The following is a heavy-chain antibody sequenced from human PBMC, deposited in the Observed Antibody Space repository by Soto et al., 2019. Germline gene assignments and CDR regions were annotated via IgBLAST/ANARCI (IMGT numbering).Heavy chain of an antibody. D-gene: IGHD3-10*01. Sequence: PSETLSLTCTVSGGSISSYYWSWIRQPPGKGLEWIGYIYYSGSTNYNPPLKSRVTISVDTSKNQFSLKLSSVTAADTAVYYCARGYYGSGSYLYYYYYYGMDVWGQGTTVTVSS. J-gene: IGHJ6*02. CDR1: GGSISSYY. CDR3: ARGYYGSGSYLYYYYYYGMDV. CDR2: IYYSGST. V-gene: IGHV4-59*01.